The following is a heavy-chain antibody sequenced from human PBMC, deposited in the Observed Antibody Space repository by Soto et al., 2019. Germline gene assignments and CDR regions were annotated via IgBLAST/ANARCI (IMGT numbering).Heavy chain of an antibody. CDR1: GGSISSYY. D-gene: IGHD3-3*01. Sequence: SETLSLTCTVSGGSISSYYWSWIRQPPGKGLEWIGYIYYSGSTNSNPSLKSRVTISVDTSKNQFSLKLSSVTAADPAVYYCARAAGYDFWSGYYFGTYYFDYWGQGTLVTVSS. V-gene: IGHV4-59*01. J-gene: IGHJ4*02. CDR2: IYYSGST. CDR3: ARAAGYDFWSGYYFGTYYFDY.